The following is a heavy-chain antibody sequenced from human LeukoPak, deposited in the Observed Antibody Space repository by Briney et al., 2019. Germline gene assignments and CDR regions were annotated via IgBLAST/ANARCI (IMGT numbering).Heavy chain of an antibody. CDR3: SKWGDYDVLTGYYDSDF. V-gene: IGHV3-23*01. CDR2: ILGSGRSA. Sequence: GGSLRLSCAASGFTFNNYAMSWVRQAPGKGLEWVSAILGSGRSAYYANSVKGRFTISRDNSKNSLFLQMNSLRVEDTALYYCSKWGDYDVLTGYYDSDFWGQGTLVTVSA. CDR1: GFTFNNYA. D-gene: IGHD3-9*01. J-gene: IGHJ4*02.